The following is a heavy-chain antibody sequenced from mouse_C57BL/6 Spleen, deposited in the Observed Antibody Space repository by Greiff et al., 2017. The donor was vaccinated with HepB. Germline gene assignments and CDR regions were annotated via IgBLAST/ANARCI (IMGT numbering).Heavy chain of an antibody. V-gene: IGHV3-6*01. Sequence: EVQLVESGPGLVKPSQSLSLTCSVTGYSITSGYYWNWIRQFPGNKLEWMGYISYDGSNNYNPSLKNRISITRDTSKNQFFLKLNSVTTEDTATYYCARERDSSVFAYWGQGTLVTVSA. CDR2: ISYDGSN. J-gene: IGHJ3*01. CDR3: ARERDSSVFAY. CDR1: GYSITSGYY. D-gene: IGHD3-2*02.